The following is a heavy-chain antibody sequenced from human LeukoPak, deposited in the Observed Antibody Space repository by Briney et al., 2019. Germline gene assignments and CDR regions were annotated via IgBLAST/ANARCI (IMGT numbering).Heavy chain of an antibody. V-gene: IGHV4-39*01. CDR3: ARPADYDILTGYRY. D-gene: IGHD3-9*01. Sequence: SETLSLTCTVSGGSISSSSYYWGWIRQPPGKGLEWFGSIYCSGSTYYNPSLKSRVTISVDTSKNQFSLKLSSVTAADTAVYYCARPADYDILTGYRYWGQGTLVTVSS. CDR1: GGSISSSSYY. J-gene: IGHJ4*02. CDR2: IYCSGST.